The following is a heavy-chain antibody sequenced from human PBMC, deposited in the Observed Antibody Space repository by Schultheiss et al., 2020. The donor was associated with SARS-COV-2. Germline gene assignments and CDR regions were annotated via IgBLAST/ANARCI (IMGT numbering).Heavy chain of an antibody. D-gene: IGHD2-15*01. CDR1: GGSISSYY. V-gene: IGHV4-59*01. Sequence: SETLSLTCTVSGGSISSYYWSWIRQPPGKGLEWIGEINHSGSTYYNPSLKSRVTISVDTSKNQFSLKLSSVTAADTAVYYCARIIVDWFDPWGQGTLVTVSS. CDR2: INHSGST. J-gene: IGHJ5*02. CDR3: ARIIVDWFDP.